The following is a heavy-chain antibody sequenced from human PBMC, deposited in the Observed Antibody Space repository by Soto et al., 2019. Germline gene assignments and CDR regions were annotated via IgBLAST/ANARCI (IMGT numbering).Heavy chain of an antibody. V-gene: IGHV3-48*01. CDR1: GFTFSNYN. D-gene: IGHD3-3*01. Sequence: EVQLVESGGCLVQPGGSLRLSCAASGFTFSNYNMNWVRQAPGEGLEWISYITSDGSTMYYADSVKGRFTVSRDNAKNSLYLQMNSRRAEDSAVYYCARDRNSILGWPYWGQGTLVTVSS. CDR3: ARDRNSILGWPY. CDR2: ITSDGSTM. J-gene: IGHJ4*02.